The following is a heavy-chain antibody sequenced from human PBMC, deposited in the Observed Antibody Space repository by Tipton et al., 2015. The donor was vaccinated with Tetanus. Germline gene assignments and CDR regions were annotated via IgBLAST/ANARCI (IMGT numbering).Heavy chain of an antibody. Sequence: TLSLTCAVYGGSLSRYYWTWIRQPPGKGLEWIGEVDDSGSTNYGPSLKSRITISRDTSRNQFSLKLTSVTAADTAVYYCTRANHEFPKKGPFDSWGQGTLVIVS. CDR3: TRANHEFPKKGPFDS. CDR2: VDDSGST. J-gene: IGHJ4*02. D-gene: IGHD3-10*01. CDR1: GGSLSRYY. V-gene: IGHV4-34*01.